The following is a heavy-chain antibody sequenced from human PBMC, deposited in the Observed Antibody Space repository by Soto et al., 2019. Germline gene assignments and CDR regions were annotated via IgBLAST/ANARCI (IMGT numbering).Heavy chain of an antibody. CDR2: INHSGST. CDR3: ARGGPYYDILTGYPSPYGMDV. D-gene: IGHD3-9*01. CDR1: GGSFSGYY. Sequence: PSETLSLTCAVYGGSFSGYYWSWIRQPPGKGLEWIGEINHSGSTNYNPSLKSRVTISVDTSKNQFSLKLSSVTAADTAVYYCARGGPYYDILTGYPSPYGMDVWGQGPTVTVYS. V-gene: IGHV4-34*01. J-gene: IGHJ6*02.